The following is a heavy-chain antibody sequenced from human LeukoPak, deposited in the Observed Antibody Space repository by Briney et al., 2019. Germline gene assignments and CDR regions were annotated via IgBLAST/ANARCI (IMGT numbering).Heavy chain of an antibody. CDR3: ARYRVVVPAAMLRTPRGYYYYMDV. Sequence: GSLRLSCAASGFTFSSYAMSWVRQAPGKGLEWIGEINHSGSTNYNPSLKSRVTISVDTSKNQFSLKLGSVTAADTAVYYCARYRVVVPAAMLRTPRGYYYYMDVWGKGTTVTVSS. CDR1: GFTFSSYA. CDR2: INHSGST. V-gene: IGHV4-34*01. D-gene: IGHD2-2*01. J-gene: IGHJ6*03.